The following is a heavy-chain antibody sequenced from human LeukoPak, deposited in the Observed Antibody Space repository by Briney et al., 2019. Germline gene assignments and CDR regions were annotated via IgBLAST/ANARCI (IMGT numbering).Heavy chain of an antibody. CDR3: AGSWHY. CDR1: GFTFSSYA. V-gene: IGHV3-30-3*01. CDR2: ISYDGSNK. J-gene: IGHJ4*02. Sequence: PGGSLRLSCAASGFTFSSYAMHWVRQAPGKGLEWVAVISYDGSNKYYADSVKGRFTISRDNSKNTLYLQMNSLRAEDTAVYYCAGSWHYWGQGTLVTVSS. D-gene: IGHD6-13*01.